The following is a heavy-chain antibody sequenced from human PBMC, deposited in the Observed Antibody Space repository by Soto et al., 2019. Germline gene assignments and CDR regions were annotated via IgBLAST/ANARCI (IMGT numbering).Heavy chain of an antibody. J-gene: IGHJ6*03. Sequence: PWGSLRLSCAATGFTFSTYSMVWLRQAPGKGLEWVSYISSSSSTIYYADSVKGRFTISRDNAKNSLYLQMNSLRAEDTAVYYCARDGLAVPAAMGYYYYMDVWGKGTTVTVSS. CDR2: ISSSSSTI. V-gene: IGHV3-48*01. CDR1: GFTFSTYS. D-gene: IGHD2-2*01. CDR3: ARDGLAVPAAMGYYYYMDV.